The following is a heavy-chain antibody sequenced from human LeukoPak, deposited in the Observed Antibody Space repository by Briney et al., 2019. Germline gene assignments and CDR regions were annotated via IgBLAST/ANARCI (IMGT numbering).Heavy chain of an antibody. V-gene: IGHV5-10-1*01. CDR1: GYSFTSCW. CDR2: IDPSDSYT. Sequence: GESLRISCKGSGYSFTSCWISWVRQMPGKGLEWMGRIDPSDSYTNYSPSFQGHVTISADKSISTAYLQWSSLKASDSAMYYCAIGGTAAAGFNWFDPWGQGTLVTVSS. J-gene: IGHJ5*02. D-gene: IGHD6-13*01. CDR3: AIGGTAAAGFNWFDP.